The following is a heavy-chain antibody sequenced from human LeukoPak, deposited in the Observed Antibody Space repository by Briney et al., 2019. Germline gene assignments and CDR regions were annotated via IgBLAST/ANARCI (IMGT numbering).Heavy chain of an antibody. CDR3: ARDQYGSGSPLFDP. D-gene: IGHD3-10*01. V-gene: IGHV3-30-3*01. Sequence: PGGSLRLSCAASGFTFSSYAMHWVRQAPGKGLEWVAAISYDGSNKYYADSVKGRFTISRDNSKNTLYLQMNSLRAEDTAVYYCARDQYGSGSPLFDPWGQGTLVTVSS. CDR2: ISYDGSNK. J-gene: IGHJ5*02. CDR1: GFTFSSYA.